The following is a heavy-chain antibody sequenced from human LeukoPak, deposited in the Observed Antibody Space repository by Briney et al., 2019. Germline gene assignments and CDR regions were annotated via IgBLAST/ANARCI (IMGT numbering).Heavy chain of an antibody. D-gene: IGHD3-22*01. CDR1: GYTFTGYY. CDR3: ARGGPTYYYDSSGYYYGT. CDR2: INPNSGGT. Sequence: ASVKVSCKASGYTFTGYYMHWVRQAPGQGPEWMGRINPNSGGTNYAQKFQGRVTMTRDTSISTAYMELSRLRSDDTAVYYCARGGPTYYYDSSGYYYGTWGQGTLVTVSS. V-gene: IGHV1-2*06. J-gene: IGHJ5*02.